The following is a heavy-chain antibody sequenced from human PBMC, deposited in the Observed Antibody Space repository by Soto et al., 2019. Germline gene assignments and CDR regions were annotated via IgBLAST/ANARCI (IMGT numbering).Heavy chain of an antibody. CDR2: IYYSGST. V-gene: IGHV4-59*01. J-gene: IGHJ6*02. D-gene: IGHD2-15*01. CDR3: ARARLYCSGGSCYSPYYYYYGMDV. Sequence: LSLTCTVSGGSISSYYWSWIRQPPGKGLEWIGYIYYSGSTNYNPSLKSRVTISVDTSKNQFSLKLSSVTAADTAVYYCARARLYCSGGSCYSPYYYYYGMDVWGQGTTVTVSS. CDR1: GGSISSYY.